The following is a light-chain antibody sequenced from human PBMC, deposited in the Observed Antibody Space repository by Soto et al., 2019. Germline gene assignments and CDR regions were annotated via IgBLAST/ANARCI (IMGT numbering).Light chain of an antibody. Sequence: IQMTQSPSSLSASVGDRVTITCQASQDISNYLNWYQQKPVKAPKLLIYDASNLETGVPSRFSGSGSGTDFTFTISSLQPEDIATYYCQQYDNLPLTFGGGTKVDI. CDR1: QDISNY. CDR2: DAS. CDR3: QQYDNLPLT. V-gene: IGKV1-33*01. J-gene: IGKJ4*01.